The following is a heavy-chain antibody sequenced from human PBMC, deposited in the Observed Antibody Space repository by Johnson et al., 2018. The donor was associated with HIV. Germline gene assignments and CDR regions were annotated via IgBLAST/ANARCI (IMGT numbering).Heavy chain of an antibody. CDR1: GFTFSSYA. J-gene: IGHJ3*01. CDR3: ARALSRFGVSDAFDV. V-gene: IGHV3-30*14. CDR2: ISYDGSNK. D-gene: IGHD3-10*01. Sequence: QVQLVGSGGGVVQPGRSLRLSCAASGFTFSSYAMHWVRQAPGKGLEWVAVISYDGSNKYYADSVKGRFTISRDNAKNSLYLQMNSLRVEDTAVYYCARALSRFGVSDAFDVWGQGTMVTVSS.